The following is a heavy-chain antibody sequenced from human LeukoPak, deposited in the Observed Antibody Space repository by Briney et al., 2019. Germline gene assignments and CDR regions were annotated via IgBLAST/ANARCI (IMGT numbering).Heavy chain of an antibody. J-gene: IGHJ4*02. Sequence: PGGSLRLSCAASGFTFDDYAMHWVRQAPGKGLERVSGISWNSGSIGYADSVKGRFTISRDNAKNSLYLQMNSLRAEGTALYYCAKERGSTVTTGIDYWGQGTLVTVSS. CDR3: AKERGSTVTTGIDY. V-gene: IGHV3-9*01. CDR2: ISWNSGSI. CDR1: GFTFDDYA. D-gene: IGHD4-17*01.